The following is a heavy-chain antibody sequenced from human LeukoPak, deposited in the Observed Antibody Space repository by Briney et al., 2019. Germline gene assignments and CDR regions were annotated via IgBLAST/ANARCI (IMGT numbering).Heavy chain of an antibody. J-gene: IGHJ4*02. Sequence: SETLSLTCTVSGGSISSSSYYWGWIRQPAGKGLEWIGSIYYSGSTYYNPSLKSRVTISVDTSKNQFSLKLSSVTAADTAVYYCARDHSSGWYAPFFDYWGQGTLVTVSS. CDR1: GGSISSSSYY. CDR2: IYYSGST. D-gene: IGHD6-19*01. CDR3: ARDHSSGWYAPFFDY. V-gene: IGHV4-39*07.